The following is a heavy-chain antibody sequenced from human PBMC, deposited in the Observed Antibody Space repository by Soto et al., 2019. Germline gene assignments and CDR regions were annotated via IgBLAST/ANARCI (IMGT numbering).Heavy chain of an antibody. Sequence: PGGSLRLSCSASGFTFSSYWMHWVRQAPGKGLVWVSRINSDGSSTSYADSVKGRFTISRDNAKNTLYLQMNSLRAEDTAVYYCARDEIAAQYDYWGQGTLVTVSS. CDR1: GFTFSSYW. V-gene: IGHV3-74*01. D-gene: IGHD6-6*01. CDR3: ARDEIAAQYDY. J-gene: IGHJ4*02. CDR2: INSDGSST.